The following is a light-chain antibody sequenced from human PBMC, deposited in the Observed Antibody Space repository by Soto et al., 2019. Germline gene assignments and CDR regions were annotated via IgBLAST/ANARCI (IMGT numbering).Light chain of an antibody. V-gene: IGKV3-15*01. CDR1: RNIISN. CDR2: FAS. J-gene: IGKJ1*01. Sequence: EIVMTQSPCTLSVSPGERVTLSCRANRNIISNLAWYQQKPGQAPRLLIFFASTRATGVPDRFSGSGSGTDFTLTISSLQSADFGVYYCQQYYTWPRGTFGQGTKVDIK. CDR3: QQYYTWPRGT.